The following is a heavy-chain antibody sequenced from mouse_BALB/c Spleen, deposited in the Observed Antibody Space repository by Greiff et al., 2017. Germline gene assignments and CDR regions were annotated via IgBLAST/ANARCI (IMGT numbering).Heavy chain of an antibody. CDR2: IDPANGNT. Sequence: EVQLQQSGAELVKPGASVKLSCTASGFNIKDTYMHWVKQRPEQGLEWIGRIDPANGNTKYDPKFQGKATITADTSSNTAYLQLSSLTSEDTAVYYCARSYGNYAYYYAMDYWGQGTLVTVSA. V-gene: IGHV14-3*02. CDR3: ARSYGNYAYYYAMDY. J-gene: IGHJ3*01. CDR1: GFNIKDTY. D-gene: IGHD2-1*01.